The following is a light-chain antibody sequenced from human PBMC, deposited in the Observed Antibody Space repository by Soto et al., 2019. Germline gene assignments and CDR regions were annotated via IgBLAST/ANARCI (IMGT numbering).Light chain of an antibody. V-gene: IGLV2-14*01. CDR3: LSKTSTISYV. CDR2: EVS. CDR1: TSDVGGYNY. Sequence: QSVLAPPASVSGSPGRSIAISCTGTTSDVGGYNYVSWYQQHPGKVPNLLIHEVSNRPSGVSNRFSGSKSGNTASLTISGLQAEDEADYYCLSKTSTISYVFGTGTKVTVL. J-gene: IGLJ1*01.